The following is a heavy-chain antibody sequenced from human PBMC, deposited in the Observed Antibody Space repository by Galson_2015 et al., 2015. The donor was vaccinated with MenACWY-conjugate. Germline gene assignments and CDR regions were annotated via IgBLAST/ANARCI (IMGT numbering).Heavy chain of an antibody. CDR3: ARDSQWLDGEALDY. D-gene: IGHD6-19*01. V-gene: IGHV6-1*01. Sequence: CAISGDSVSSNSAAWNWIRQSPSRGLEWLGRTYYRSKWYNDYAVSGKSRITINPDTSKNQFSLQLNSVTPEDTAVYYCARDSQWLDGEALDYCGQGTLVTVSS. CDR1: GDSVSSNSAA. CDR2: TYYRSKWYN. J-gene: IGHJ4*02.